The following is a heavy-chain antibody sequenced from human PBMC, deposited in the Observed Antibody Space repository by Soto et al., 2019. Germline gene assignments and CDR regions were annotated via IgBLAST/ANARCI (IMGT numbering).Heavy chain of an antibody. CDR1: GGTFRSYT. J-gene: IGHJ6*02. Sequence: ASVPVSCPASGGTFRSYTISWVRQAPGQGLEWMGRIIPILGIANYAQKFQGRVTITADTSISTAYMELSRLRSDDTAVYYCAREPVVPAATTKKYYYGMDVWGQGTTVTVSS. D-gene: IGHD2-2*01. CDR2: IIPILGIA. V-gene: IGHV1-69*02. CDR3: AREPVVPAATTKKYYYGMDV.